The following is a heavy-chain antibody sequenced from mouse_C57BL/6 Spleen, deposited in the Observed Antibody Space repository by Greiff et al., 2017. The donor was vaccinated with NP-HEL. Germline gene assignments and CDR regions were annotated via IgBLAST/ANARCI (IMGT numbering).Heavy chain of an antibody. D-gene: IGHD2-4*01. CDR1: GYAFSSYW. CDR2: IYPGDGDT. CDR3: ARTDYDYAKADY. V-gene: IGHV1-80*01. Sequence: QVQLQQSGAELVKPGASVKISCKASGYAFSSYWMNWVKQRPGKGLEWIGQIYPGDGDTNYNGKFKGKATLTADKSSSTAYMQLSSLTSEDSAVYFCARTDYDYAKADYWGQGTTLTVSS. J-gene: IGHJ2*01.